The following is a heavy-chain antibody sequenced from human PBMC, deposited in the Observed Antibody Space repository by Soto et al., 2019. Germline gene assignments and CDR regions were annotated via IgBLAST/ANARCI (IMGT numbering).Heavy chain of an antibody. D-gene: IGHD6-19*01. V-gene: IGHV3-7*01. CDR2: IKQDGNEK. Sequence: EVQLVDSGGALVQPGESLRLSCAASGFTFSDYFMTWVRQAQGKGLEWVATIKQDGNEKYYVDSVKGRFTISRDNAKNSLYLQMNALRAEDTAVYYCAIGHWLGKWGQGTLVTVSS. J-gene: IGHJ4*02. CDR3: AIGHWLGK. CDR1: GFTFSDYF.